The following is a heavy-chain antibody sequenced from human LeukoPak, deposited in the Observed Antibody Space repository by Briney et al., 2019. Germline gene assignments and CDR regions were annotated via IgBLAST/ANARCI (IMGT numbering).Heavy chain of an antibody. CDR1: GYTFTSYD. J-gene: IGHJ5*02. V-gene: IGHV1-18*01. D-gene: IGHD2-2*01. Sequence: ASVKVSCKASGYTFTSYDINWVRQAPGQGLEWMGWISAYNGNTNYAQKLQGRVTMTTDTSTSTAYMELRSLRSDDTAVYYCARDRCSSTSCYGRRWFDPWGQGTLVTVSS. CDR3: ARDRCSSTSCYGRRWFDP. CDR2: ISAYNGNT.